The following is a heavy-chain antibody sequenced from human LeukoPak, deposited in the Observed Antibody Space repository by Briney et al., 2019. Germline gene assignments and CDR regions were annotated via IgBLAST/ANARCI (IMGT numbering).Heavy chain of an antibody. D-gene: IGHD2-15*01. CDR1: GFTVSSNY. CDR2: IYSGGST. Sequence: PGGSLRLSCAASGFTVSSNYMSWVRQAPGKGLEWVSVIYSGGSTYYADSVKGRFTISRDNSKNTLYLQMNSLRADDTAVYYCARDLGYCDGGSCWGQGTLVTVSS. V-gene: IGHV3-53*01. J-gene: IGHJ4*02. CDR3: ARDLGYCDGGSC.